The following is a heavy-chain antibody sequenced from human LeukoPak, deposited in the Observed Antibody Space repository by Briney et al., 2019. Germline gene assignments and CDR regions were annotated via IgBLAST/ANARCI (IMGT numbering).Heavy chain of an antibody. CDR1: GFTFSSYA. D-gene: IGHD3-16*02. CDR3: AKEKVGGYTGRWSGLFDT. CDR2: ISGGGGST. V-gene: IGHV3-23*01. Sequence: GGSLRLSSAASGFTFSSYAMSWVPPGPGEGLEWVSAISGGGGSTYYAGSMKCRLTISRDNSKNAQYLQMNRLRVDDTAIYYSAKEKVGGYTGRWSGLFDTWGQGALVTVSS. J-gene: IGHJ5*02.